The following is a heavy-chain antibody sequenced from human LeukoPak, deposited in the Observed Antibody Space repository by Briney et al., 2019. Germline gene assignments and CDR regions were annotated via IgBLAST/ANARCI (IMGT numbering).Heavy chain of an antibody. D-gene: IGHD6-19*01. CDR2: IYYSGST. J-gene: IGHJ4*02. Sequence: SETLSLTCTVSGGSISSYYWSWIRQHPGKGLEWIGYIYYSGSTYYNPSLKSRVTISVDTSKNQFSLKLSSVTAADTAVYYCARAAGPYSSGWYPGNYFDYWGQETLVTVSS. V-gene: IGHV4-59*06. CDR1: GGSISSYY. CDR3: ARAAGPYSSGWYPGNYFDY.